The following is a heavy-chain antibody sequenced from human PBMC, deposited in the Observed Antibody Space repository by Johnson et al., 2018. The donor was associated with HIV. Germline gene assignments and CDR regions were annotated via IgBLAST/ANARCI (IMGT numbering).Heavy chain of an antibody. D-gene: IGHD5-24*01. J-gene: IGHJ3*02. CDR3: ALRDGYNYELDPVRHFDI. CDR2: ISYDGTNK. Sequence: QVQLVESGGGVVQPGGSLRLSCIASGFTLSDHAMHLVRQAPAKGLEWVAVISYDGTNKYYADSVKGRFTISRDNSKNTLYLQMNSLRAEDTAVYYCALRDGYNYELDPVRHFDIWGQGTMVTVSS. V-gene: IGHV3-30*04. CDR1: GFTLSDHA.